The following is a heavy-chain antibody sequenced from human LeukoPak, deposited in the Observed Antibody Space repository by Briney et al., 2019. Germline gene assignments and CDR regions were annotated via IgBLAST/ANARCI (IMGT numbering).Heavy chain of an antibody. CDR3: ARDRCRDPDISCSGGSLDF. J-gene: IGHJ4*02. D-gene: IGHD2-15*01. CDR2: ISSSSSTI. Sequence: PGGSLRLSCAASGFSFRSYSMNWVRQAPGKGLEWVSYISSSSSTIYYADSVKGRFTISRDNAKNSLYLQMNSLRAEDTAVYYCARDRCRDPDISCSGGSLDFWGQGTLVTVSS. V-gene: IGHV3-48*01. CDR1: GFSFRSYS.